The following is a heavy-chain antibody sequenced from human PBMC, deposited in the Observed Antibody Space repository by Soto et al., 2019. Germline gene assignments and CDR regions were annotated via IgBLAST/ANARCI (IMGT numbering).Heavy chain of an antibody. Sequence: EVQLVESGGGLIQPGGSLRLSCVVSGFTVSSANYMSWVRQAPGKGLEWVSVIYSAGTTYYADSVKGRFTISRDNSKNTLYLQMNSLRAEDTAVYYCQGYGYWGQGTLVTVSS. J-gene: IGHJ4*02. D-gene: IGHD5-12*01. CDR1: GFTVSSANY. CDR2: IYSAGTT. V-gene: IGHV3-53*01. CDR3: QGYGY.